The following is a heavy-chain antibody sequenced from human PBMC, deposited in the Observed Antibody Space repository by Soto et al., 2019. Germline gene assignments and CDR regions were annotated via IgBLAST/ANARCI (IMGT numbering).Heavy chain of an antibody. V-gene: IGHV1-46*01. CDR2: INPSGGST. CDR1: GYTFTSYY. J-gene: IGHJ6*02. D-gene: IGHD2-15*01. CDR3: ASCPPPVATTYYYYYYGMDV. Sequence: GASVKVSCKASGYTFTSYYMHWVRQAPGQGLEWMGIINPSGGSTSYAQKFQGRVTITADESTSTAYMELSSLRSEDTAVYYCASCPPPVATTYYYYYYGMDVWGQGTTVTVSS.